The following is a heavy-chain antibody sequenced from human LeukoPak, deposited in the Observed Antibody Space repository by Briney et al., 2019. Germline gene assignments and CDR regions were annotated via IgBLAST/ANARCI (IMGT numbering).Heavy chain of an antibody. V-gene: IGHV3-30*18. CDR2: ISYDGSNK. CDR1: AFTYSSYW. CDR3: VKDLTSYGYEAFDY. J-gene: IGHJ4*02. D-gene: IGHD5-18*01. Sequence: GGSLRLSCAASAFTYSSYWMSWVRQAPGKGLEWVAVISYDGSNKYYADSVKGRFTISRDNSKNTLYLQMNSLRAEDTAVYYCVKDLTSYGYEAFDYWGQGTLVTVSS.